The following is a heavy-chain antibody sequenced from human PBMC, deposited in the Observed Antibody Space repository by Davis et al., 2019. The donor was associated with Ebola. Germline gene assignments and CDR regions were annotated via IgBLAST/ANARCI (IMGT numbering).Heavy chain of an antibody. CDR2: INHSGST. Sequence: SETLSLTCAVYGGSFSGYYWSWIRQPPGKGLEWIGEINHSGSTNYNPSLKSRVTISVDTPKNQFSLKLSSVTAADTAVYYCAREKLGYCSGGSCYPFDTWGQGTLVTVSS. CDR1: GGSFSGYY. D-gene: IGHD2-15*01. J-gene: IGHJ4*02. V-gene: IGHV4-34*01. CDR3: AREKLGYCSGGSCYPFDT.